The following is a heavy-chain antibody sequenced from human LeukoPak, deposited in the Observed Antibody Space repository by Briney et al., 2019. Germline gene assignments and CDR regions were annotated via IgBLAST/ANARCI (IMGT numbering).Heavy chain of an antibody. Sequence: GGSLRLSCEASGFAFKTYGMHWVRQAPGKGLEWVAVISSDGRDKHCAHSVKGRLTVSRDNSKDTLYLQMNSLRPEDTAVYYCAKDGDIGAAGYYFGYWGQGTLVTVSS. V-gene: IGHV3-30*18. CDR1: GFAFKTYG. J-gene: IGHJ4*02. CDR3: AKDGDIGAAGYYFGY. D-gene: IGHD6-13*01. CDR2: ISSDGRDK.